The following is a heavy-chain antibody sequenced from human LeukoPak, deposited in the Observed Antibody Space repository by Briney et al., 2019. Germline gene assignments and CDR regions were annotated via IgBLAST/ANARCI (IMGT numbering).Heavy chain of an antibody. D-gene: IGHD4-17*01. CDR3: ARQYGDYVGNWFDP. CDR1: GGSISSSTYY. Sequence: SETLSLTCTVSGGSISSSTYYWAWVRQPPGKGLEWIASIYYSGTTYYNPSLKSRVTISVDTSRNQFSLKLSSVTAADTAVYYCARQYGDYVGNWFDPWGQGTLVTVSS. J-gene: IGHJ5*02. V-gene: IGHV4-39*01. CDR2: IYYSGTT.